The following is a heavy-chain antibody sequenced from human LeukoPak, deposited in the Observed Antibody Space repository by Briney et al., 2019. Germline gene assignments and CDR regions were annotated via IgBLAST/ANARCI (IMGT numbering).Heavy chain of an antibody. Sequence: GGSPRLSCAASGFTFSSYAMHWVRQAPGKGLEWVAVISYDGSNKYYADSVKGRFTISRDNSKNTLYLQMNSLRAEDTAVYYCAREHLVGYFDYWGQGTLVTVSS. D-gene: IGHD2-15*01. V-gene: IGHV3-30-3*01. J-gene: IGHJ4*02. CDR2: ISYDGSNK. CDR1: GFTFSSYA. CDR3: AREHLVGYFDY.